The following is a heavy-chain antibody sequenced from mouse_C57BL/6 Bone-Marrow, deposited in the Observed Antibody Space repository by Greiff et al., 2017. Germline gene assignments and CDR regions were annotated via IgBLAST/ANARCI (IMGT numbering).Heavy chain of an antibody. CDR2: IYPRSGNT. J-gene: IGHJ4*01. CDR3: ARCYDYYYAMDY. CDR1: GYTFTSYG. D-gene: IGHD2-4*01. Sequence: VMLVESGAELARPGASVKLSCKASGYTFTSYGISWVKQRTGQGLEWIGEIYPRSGNTYYNAKFKGKATLTADKSSSTAYMELRSLTSEDSAVYFCARCYDYYYAMDYWGQGTSVTVSS. V-gene: IGHV1-81*01.